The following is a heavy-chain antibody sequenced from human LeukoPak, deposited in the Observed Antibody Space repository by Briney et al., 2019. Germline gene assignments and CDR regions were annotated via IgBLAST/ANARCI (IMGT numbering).Heavy chain of an antibody. J-gene: IGHJ3*02. D-gene: IGHD3-10*01. CDR1: GYTFTGYY. CDR2: INPNSGGT. V-gene: IGHV1-2*02. Sequence: ASVKVSCKASGYTFTGYYMHWVRQAPGQGLEWMGWINPNSGGTNYAQKFQGRVTMTRDTSTSTVYMELSSLRSEDTAVYYCARGMVRGVGAFDIWGQGTMVTVSS. CDR3: ARGMVRGVGAFDI.